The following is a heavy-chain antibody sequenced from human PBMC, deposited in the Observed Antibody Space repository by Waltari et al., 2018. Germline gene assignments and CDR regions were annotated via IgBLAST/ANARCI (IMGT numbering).Heavy chain of an antibody. Sequence: EVQLVESGGPLIQPGGSLRLSCAASSFNVSSYYMNWVRQAPGKGLEWFSILYHAGNTYYADSVKGRFTFSRDNSKNTLYLQMNSLRAEDTAVYYCARGNTKYGMDVWGQGTTVTVSS. D-gene: IGHD3-10*01. CDR1: SFNVSSYY. V-gene: IGHV3-53*01. J-gene: IGHJ6*02. CDR2: LYHAGNT. CDR3: ARGNTKYGMDV.